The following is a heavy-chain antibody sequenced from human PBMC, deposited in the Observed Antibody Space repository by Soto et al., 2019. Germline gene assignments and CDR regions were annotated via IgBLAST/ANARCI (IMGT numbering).Heavy chain of an antibody. J-gene: IGHJ6*02. CDR3: AKDSVINYYYYVMDV. CDR2: ISYSGST. CDR1: GGSISGVSISSEYY. D-gene: IGHD2-21*01. Sequence: QVQLQESGPGLVKPSQTLSLTCTVSGGSISGVSISSEYYWSWIRQPPGKGLEWIGYISYSGSTYYNPSLKSRVSISVDTSKNQFALKLSSMTAADTAVYYCAKDSVINYYYYVMDVWGQGTTVTVSS. V-gene: IGHV4-30-4*01.